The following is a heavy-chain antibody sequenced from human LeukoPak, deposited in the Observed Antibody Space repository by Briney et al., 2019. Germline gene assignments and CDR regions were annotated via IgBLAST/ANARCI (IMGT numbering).Heavy chain of an antibody. CDR3: ASAMVTRITIFGVVMAYYFGY. V-gene: IGHV4-39*01. CDR1: GGSISSSSYY. CDR2: IYYSGST. D-gene: IGHD3-3*01. J-gene: IGHJ4*02. Sequence: SETLSLTCTVSGGSISSSSYYWGWIRQPPGKGLEWIGSIYYSGSTYYNPSLKSRVTISVDTSKNQFSLKLSSVTAADTAVYYCASAMVTRITIFGVVMAYYFGYWGQGTLVTVSS.